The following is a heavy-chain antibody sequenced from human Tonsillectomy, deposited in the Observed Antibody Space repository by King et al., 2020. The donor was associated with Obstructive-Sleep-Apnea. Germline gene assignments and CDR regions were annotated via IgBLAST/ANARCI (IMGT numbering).Heavy chain of an antibody. V-gene: IGHV3-30*04. CDR3: ASPHHGGYDYYGMDV. CDR2: ISYDGSNK. CDR1: GFTFSSYA. Sequence: VQLVESGGGVVQPGRSLRLSCAASGFTFSSYAMHWVRQAPGKGLEWVAIISYDGSNKYYADSVRGRFTISRDNSKNTLYLQLNSLRPEDTAVYYCASPHHGGYDYYGMDVWGKGPTVTVSS. D-gene: IGHD4-23*01. J-gene: IGHJ6*04.